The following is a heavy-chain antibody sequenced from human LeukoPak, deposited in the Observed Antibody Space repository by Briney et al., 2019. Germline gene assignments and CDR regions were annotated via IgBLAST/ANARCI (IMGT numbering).Heavy chain of an antibody. Sequence: GGSLRLSCAASGFTFSSYGIHWVRQAPGKGLEWVSGISGSGGSTYYADSVKGRFTISRDNPRNTLYLQINSLRAEDTAVYYCSRHIVGARTFFDYWGQGALVTVSS. V-gene: IGHV3-23*01. D-gene: IGHD1-26*01. J-gene: IGHJ4*02. CDR1: GFTFSSYG. CDR3: SRHIVGARTFFDY. CDR2: ISGSGGST.